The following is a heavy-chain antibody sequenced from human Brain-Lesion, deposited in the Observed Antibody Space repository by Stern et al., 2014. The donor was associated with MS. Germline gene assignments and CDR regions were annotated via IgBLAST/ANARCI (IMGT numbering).Heavy chain of an antibody. CDR3: ARDITGSSAYFAY. V-gene: IGHV3-9*01. J-gene: IGHJ4*02. CDR1: GFTFDDYA. Sequence: EVQLVQSGGDLVQPGRSLRLSCAAFGFTFDDYAMPWVRQAPGKGLEWVAGISWNSGTIGYADSVKGRFTTSRDNAYSSLYLQMNSLRPEDTALYYCARDITGSSAYFAYCGQGTLVTVSS. CDR2: ISWNSGTI. D-gene: IGHD1-14*01.